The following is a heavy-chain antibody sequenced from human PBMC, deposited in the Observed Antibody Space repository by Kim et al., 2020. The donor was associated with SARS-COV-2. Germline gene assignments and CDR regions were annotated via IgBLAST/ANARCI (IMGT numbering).Heavy chain of an antibody. V-gene: IGHV4-39*07. Sequence: SETLSLTCTVSGGSISSSSYYWGWIRQPPGKGLEWIGSIYYSGSTYYNPSLKSRVTISVDTSKNQFSLKLSSVTAADTAVYYCARGLWFGEISEQFDPWGQGTLVTVSS. CDR2: IYYSGST. D-gene: IGHD3-10*01. CDR1: GGSISSSSYY. J-gene: IGHJ5*02. CDR3: ARGLWFGEISEQFDP.